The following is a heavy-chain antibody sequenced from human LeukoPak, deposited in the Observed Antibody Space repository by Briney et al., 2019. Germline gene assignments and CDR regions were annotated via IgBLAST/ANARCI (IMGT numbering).Heavy chain of an antibody. CDR1: GFTFSSYW. CDR3: ARENWSGYYPFDY. Sequence: PGGPLRLSCAASGFTFSSYWMHWVRQAPGKGLVWVSRINSDGSSTSYADSVKGRFTISRDNAKNTLYLQMNSLRAEDTAVYYCARENWSGYYPFDYWGQGTLVTVSS. J-gene: IGHJ4*02. CDR2: INSDGSST. D-gene: IGHD3-3*01. V-gene: IGHV3-74*01.